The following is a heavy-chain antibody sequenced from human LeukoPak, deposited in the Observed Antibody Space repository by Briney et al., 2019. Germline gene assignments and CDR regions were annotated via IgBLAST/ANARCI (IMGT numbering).Heavy chain of an antibody. CDR2: ISSSGSTI. CDR3: ARAGTSYYYYGMDV. J-gene: IGHJ6*02. V-gene: IGHV3-48*03. CDR1: GFTFSRYE. Sequence: GGSLRLSCAPSGFTFSRYEMNWVRQAPGKGLEWVSYISSSGSTIYYADSVKGRFTISRDNAKNSLYLQMNSLRADDTAVYYCARAGTSYYYYGMDVWGQGTTVTVSS.